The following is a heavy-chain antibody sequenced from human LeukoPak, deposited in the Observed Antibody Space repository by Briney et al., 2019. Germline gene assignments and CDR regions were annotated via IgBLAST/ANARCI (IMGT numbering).Heavy chain of an antibody. CDR2: IYSGGST. D-gene: IGHD3-22*01. Sequence: GGSLRLSCAASGFTVSSNYMSWVRQAPGKGLEWVSVIYSGGSTYYADSVKGRFTISRDNSRDTLYLQMNSLRAGDTAIYYCVKDRPNHYGSNGHYYRQNGDYWGQGTLVAVSS. CDR1: GFTVSSNY. V-gene: IGHV3-53*01. CDR3: VKDRPNHYGSNGHYYRQNGDY. J-gene: IGHJ4*02.